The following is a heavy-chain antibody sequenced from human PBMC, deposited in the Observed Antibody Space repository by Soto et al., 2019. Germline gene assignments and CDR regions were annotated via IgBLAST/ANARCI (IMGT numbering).Heavy chain of an antibody. Sequence: GGSLRLSCAASGFSFSTYNMDWVRQAPGKRPEWIAYISTTSFTIYYADSVKGRFTISRDNDRNSLYLEMNSSRDEDTAVYYCARDRCYDGTCYSASDSWGQGTLVTVSS. CDR3: ARDRCYDGTCYSASDS. V-gene: IGHV3-48*02. D-gene: IGHD2-15*01. CDR2: ISTTSFTI. J-gene: IGHJ5*01. CDR1: GFSFSTYN.